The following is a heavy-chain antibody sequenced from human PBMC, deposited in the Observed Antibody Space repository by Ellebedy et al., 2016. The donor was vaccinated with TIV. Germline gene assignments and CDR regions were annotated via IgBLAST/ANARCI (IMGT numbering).Heavy chain of an antibody. CDR2: TRNKANSYTT. CDR3: ARDQEWELDY. J-gene: IGHJ4*02. CDR1: GFTFSDHY. D-gene: IGHD1-26*01. V-gene: IGHV3-72*01. Sequence: GESLKISCAASGFTFSDHYMDWVRQAPGKGLEWVGRTRNKANSYTTEYAASVKGRFTISRDDSKNSLYLQMNSLKTEDTAVYYCARDQEWELDYWGQGTLVTVSS.